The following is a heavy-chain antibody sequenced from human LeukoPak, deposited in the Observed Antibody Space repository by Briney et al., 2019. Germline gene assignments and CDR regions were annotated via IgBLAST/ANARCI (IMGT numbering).Heavy chain of an antibody. CDR3: ARGGSQADY. J-gene: IGHJ4*02. CDR1: GGSGGSISSDY. Sequence: PSETLSLTCTGSGGSGGSISSDYWGWLRQPQGKGLEWIGYIYYSGTTNYNPSLKGRVTISVDTSKNQFSLKLNSVTAADTAVYYCARGGSQADYWGQGTLVTVSS. V-gene: IGHV4-59*01. CDR2: IYYSGTT.